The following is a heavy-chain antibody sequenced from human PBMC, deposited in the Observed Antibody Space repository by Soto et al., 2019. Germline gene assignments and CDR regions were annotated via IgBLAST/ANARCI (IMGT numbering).Heavy chain of an antibody. D-gene: IGHD6-13*01. CDR3: ARISAATSNAFDI. Sequence: PGGSLRLSCAGSGFSFSDHYMDWVRQAPGKGLEWVGRSRNKPKKYTTEYATSVKGRFTISRDDSKNSLYLRMNSLKNEDTAVYYCARISAATSNAFDIWGQGTMVTVSS. CDR2: SRNKPKKYTT. CDR1: GFSFSDHY. J-gene: IGHJ3*02. V-gene: IGHV3-72*01.